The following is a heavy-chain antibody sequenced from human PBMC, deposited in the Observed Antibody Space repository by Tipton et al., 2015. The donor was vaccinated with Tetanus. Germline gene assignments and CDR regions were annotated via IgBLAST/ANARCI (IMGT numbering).Heavy chain of an antibody. Sequence: TLSLTCTVSGGPISGSPYFWNWIRQHPGKGLEWIGYIYYSGSTYYNPSLKSRVTISVDTSKNQFSLKLTSATVADTAVYYCVRGRGLGAYSYGFEYWGQGALVTVSS. CDR1: GGPISGSPYF. V-gene: IGHV4-30-4*08. J-gene: IGHJ4*02. D-gene: IGHD5-18*01. CDR3: VRGRGLGAYSYGFEY. CDR2: IYYSGST.